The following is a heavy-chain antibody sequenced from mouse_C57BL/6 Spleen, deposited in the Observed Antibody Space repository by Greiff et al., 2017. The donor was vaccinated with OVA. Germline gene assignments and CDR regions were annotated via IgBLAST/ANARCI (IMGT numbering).Heavy chain of an antibody. D-gene: IGHD4-1*01. J-gene: IGHJ2*01. CDR3: ASSWDGDYFDY. CDR1: GFTFSDYG. V-gene: IGHV5-17*01. CDR2: ISSGSSTI. Sequence: EVHLVESGGGLVKPGGSLKLSCAASGFTFSDYGMHWVRQAPETGLEWVAYISSGSSTIYYADTVKGRFTISRDNAKNTLFLQMTSLRSEDTAMYYCASSWDGDYFDYWGQGTTRTVSS.